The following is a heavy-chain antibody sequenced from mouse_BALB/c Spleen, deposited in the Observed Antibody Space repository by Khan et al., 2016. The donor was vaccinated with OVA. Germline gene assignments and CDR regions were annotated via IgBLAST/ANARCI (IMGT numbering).Heavy chain of an antibody. CDR3: ARRTTEYALDY. Sequence: QVQLQQSGAELARPGASVKMSCKASGYTFTSHTMHWIKQRPGQGLEWIGYINPRSGYNQTLNDKATLTADISSSTAYMQLRSLTSEDSAVYYCARRTTEYALDYWGQGTSVTVSS. CDR2: INPRSG. J-gene: IGHJ4*01. V-gene: IGHV1-4*01. CDR1: GYTFTSHT. D-gene: IGHD2-14*01.